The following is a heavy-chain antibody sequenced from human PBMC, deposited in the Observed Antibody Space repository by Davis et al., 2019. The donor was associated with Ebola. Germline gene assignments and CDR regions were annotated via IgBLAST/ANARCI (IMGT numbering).Heavy chain of an antibody. J-gene: IGHJ4*02. D-gene: IGHD2-21*02. CDR3: ARAGLSDFSGPVN. CDR2: ISAYNGNT. V-gene: IGHV1-18*01. CDR1: GYTFTSYD. Sequence: AASVKVSCKASGYTFTSYDINWVRQATGQGLEWMGWISAYNGNTNYAQKFQGRVTITADESTSTAYMELSSLRSEDTAVYYCARAGLSDFSGPVNWGQGTLVTVSS.